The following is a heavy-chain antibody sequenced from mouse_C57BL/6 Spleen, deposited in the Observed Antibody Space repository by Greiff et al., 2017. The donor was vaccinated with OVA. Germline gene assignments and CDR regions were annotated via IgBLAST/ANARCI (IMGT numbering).Heavy chain of an antibody. V-gene: IGHV1-64*01. J-gene: IGHJ2*01. CDR3: ARGRGNMVRPHFDY. CDR1: GYTFTSYW. CDR2: IHPNSGST. D-gene: IGHD1-1*02. Sequence: QVQLQQPGAELVKPGASVKLSCKASGYTFTSYWMHWVKQRPGQGLEWIGMIHPNSGSTNYNEKFKSKATLTVDKSSSTAYMQLSSLTSEDSAVYYGARGRGNMVRPHFDYWGQGTTLTVSS.